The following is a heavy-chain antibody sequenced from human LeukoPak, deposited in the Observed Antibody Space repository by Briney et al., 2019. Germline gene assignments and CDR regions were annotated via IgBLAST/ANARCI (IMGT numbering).Heavy chain of an antibody. Sequence: GGSLRLSCVASGFTFSSYNMNWVRQAPGKGLEWVSSISSSTSYIYYADSVKGRFTISRDNAKNSLYLQMNSLRAEDTAVYYCARDLLGYNYHYMDVWGKGTTVTVSS. CDR1: GFTFSSYN. CDR3: ARDLLGYNYHYMDV. D-gene: IGHD3-16*02. J-gene: IGHJ6*03. CDR2: ISSSTSYI. V-gene: IGHV3-21*01.